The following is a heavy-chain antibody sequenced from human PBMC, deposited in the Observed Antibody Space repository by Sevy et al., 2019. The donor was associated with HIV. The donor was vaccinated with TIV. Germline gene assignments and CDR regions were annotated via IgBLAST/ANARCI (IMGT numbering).Heavy chain of an antibody. CDR2: IHYSGGS. Sequence: SETLSLTCTVSGASISSNDYYWGWIRQPPGKGLEWIGSIHYSGGSYYNLSLLSRVTISLDTSKNHFSLKLMSLTAADTALYYCATNSPAGDSSGLDYWGQGTQVTVSS. J-gene: IGHJ4*02. CDR3: ATNSPAGDSSGLDY. V-gene: IGHV4-39*02. CDR1: GASISSNDYY. D-gene: IGHD3-22*01.